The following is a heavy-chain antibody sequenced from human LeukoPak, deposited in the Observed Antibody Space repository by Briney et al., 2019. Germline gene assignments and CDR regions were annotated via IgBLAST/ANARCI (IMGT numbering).Heavy chain of an antibody. V-gene: IGHV1-18*01. D-gene: IGHD7-27*01. CDR2: ISAYNGNT. CDR1: GYTFTSYG. J-gene: IGHJ6*02. CDR3: ARDKRAGDEYYYGMDV. Sequence: ASVKVSCKASGYTFTSYGISWVRQAPGQGLEWMGWISAYNGNTNYAQKLQGRVTMTTDTSTSTAYMELRSLRSDDTAVYYCARDKRAGDEYYYGMDVWGQGTTVTVSS.